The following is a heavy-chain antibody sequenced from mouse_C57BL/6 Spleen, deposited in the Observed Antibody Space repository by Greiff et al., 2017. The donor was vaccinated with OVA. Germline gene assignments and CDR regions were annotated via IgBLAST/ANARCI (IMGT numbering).Heavy chain of an antibody. Sequence: VQLQQSGPELVKPGASVKISCKASGYSFTDYNMNWVKQSNGKSLEWIGVINPNYGTTSYNQKFKGKVTLTVDKSSSTAYMQLNSLTSEDSAVYYCARGELLESRYFDVWGTGTTVTVSS. J-gene: IGHJ1*03. CDR2: INPNYGTT. CDR3: ARGELLESRYFDV. CDR1: GYSFTDYN. V-gene: IGHV1-39*01.